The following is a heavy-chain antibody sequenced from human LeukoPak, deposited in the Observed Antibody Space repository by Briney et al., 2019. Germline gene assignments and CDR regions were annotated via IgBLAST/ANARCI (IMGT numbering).Heavy chain of an antibody. Sequence: SVKVSCKASGYTFTSYGISWVRQAPGQGLEWMGGIIPIFGTANYAQKFQGRVTITADKSTSTAYVELSSLRSEDTAVYYCARDTRGYSYGSDYYYYMDVWGKGTTVTVSS. CDR2: IIPIFGTA. V-gene: IGHV1-69*06. CDR3: ARDTRGYSYGSDYYYYMDV. CDR1: GYTFTSYG. D-gene: IGHD5-18*01. J-gene: IGHJ6*03.